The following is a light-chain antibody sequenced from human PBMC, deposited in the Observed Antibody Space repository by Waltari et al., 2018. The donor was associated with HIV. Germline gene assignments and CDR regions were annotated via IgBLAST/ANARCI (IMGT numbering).Light chain of an antibody. CDR2: EVS. V-gene: IGLV2-14*01. CDR3: SSYSSSTSPYV. Sequence: QSALTQPASVSGSPGQWLTIPSTGTTSDFVIYNYVPWYQHHPGRAPKLIIYEVSNRPSGVSNRFSGSKSGNTASLTVSGLHAEDEGDYYCSSYSSSTSPYVFGTGTKVTVV. CDR1: TSDFVIYNY. J-gene: IGLJ1*01.